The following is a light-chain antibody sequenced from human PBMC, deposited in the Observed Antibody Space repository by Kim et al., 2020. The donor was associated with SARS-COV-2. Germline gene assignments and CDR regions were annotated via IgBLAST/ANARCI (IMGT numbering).Light chain of an antibody. J-gene: IGLJ3*02. Sequence: QSITISCTGTSSDVGGYNYVSWYQQHPGKAPKLMIYDVSKRPSGVSNRFSGSKSGNTASLTISGLQAEDEADYYCSSYTSSSTYWVFGGGTKLSGL. CDR2: DVS. CDR3: SSYTSSSTYWV. CDR1: SSDVGGYNY. V-gene: IGLV2-14*04.